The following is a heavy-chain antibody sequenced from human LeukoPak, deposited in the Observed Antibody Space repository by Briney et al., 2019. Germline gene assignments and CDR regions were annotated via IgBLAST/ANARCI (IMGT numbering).Heavy chain of an antibody. CDR1: GYTFTGYY. V-gene: IGHV1-2*02. D-gene: IGHD5-18*01. CDR3: ARGYSYGYRGLSDAFDI. CDR2: INPNSGGT. Sequence: ASVKVSCKASGYTFTGYYMHWVRQAPGQGLEWMGWINPNSGGTNYAQKFQGRVTMTRDTSINTAYMELSRLRSDDTAVYYCARGYSYGYRGLSDAFDIWGQGTMVTVSS. J-gene: IGHJ3*02.